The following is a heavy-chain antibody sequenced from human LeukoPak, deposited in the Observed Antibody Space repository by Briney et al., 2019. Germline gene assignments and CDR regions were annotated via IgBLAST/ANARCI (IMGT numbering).Heavy chain of an antibody. CDR3: AKSHASIWNVYDY. J-gene: IGHJ4*02. V-gene: IGHV3-23*01. CDR2: ITAGGDST. CDR1: GFTFSGYA. D-gene: IGHD6-13*01. Sequence: GGSLRLSCAAPGFTFSGYAMSWVRLAPGEGLEWVSAITAGGDSTYYAESVKGRFTISRDNLKNMVFLQMSTLRAEDTAIYYCAKSHASIWNVYDYWGQGTLVTVSS.